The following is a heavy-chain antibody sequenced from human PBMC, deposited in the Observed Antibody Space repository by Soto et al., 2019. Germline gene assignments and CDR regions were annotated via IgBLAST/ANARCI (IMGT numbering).Heavy chain of an antibody. J-gene: IGHJ4*02. D-gene: IGHD1-1*01. Sequence: QVQLVESGGGVVQPGRSLRLSCAASGFMFSNHGMHWVRQARGKGQEWVAVIWSDGNNRYYADSVKGRFTISRDNSKNTVDLQMNSLTAEDTAVYYGVRRENWHDEASDYLGQGTLVTVSS. CDR2: IWSDGNNR. CDR1: GFMFSNHG. V-gene: IGHV3-33*01. CDR3: VRRENWHDEASDY.